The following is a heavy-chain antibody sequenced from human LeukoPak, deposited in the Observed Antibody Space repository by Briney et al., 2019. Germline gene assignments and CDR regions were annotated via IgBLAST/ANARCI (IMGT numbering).Heavy chain of an antibody. CDR1: GGSISSYY. Sequence: PSETLSLTCTVSGGSISSYYWSWIRQPAGKGLEWIGRIYTSGSTNYNPSLKSRVTMSVDTSKNQFSLKLSSVTAADTAVYYCARDSMVRGVILPPYYYYMDVWGKGTTVTISS. V-gene: IGHV4-4*07. J-gene: IGHJ6*03. CDR3: ARDSMVRGVILPPYYYYMDV. D-gene: IGHD3-10*01. CDR2: IYTSGST.